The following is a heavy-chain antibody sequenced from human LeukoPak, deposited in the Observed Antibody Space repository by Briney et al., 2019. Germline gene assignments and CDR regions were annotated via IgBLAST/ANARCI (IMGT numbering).Heavy chain of an antibody. J-gene: IGHJ4*02. CDR2: ISSSGSTG. CDR3: AREGVAFDY. Sequence: GGSLRLSCAASGFTFGSHEMNWVRQAPGKGLEWISYISSSGSTGYYADSVKGRFTVSRDNVKNSLYLQMNSLRAEDTALYYYAREGVAFDYWGQGTLVTVSS. V-gene: IGHV3-48*03. CDR1: GFTFGSHE. D-gene: IGHD3-3*01.